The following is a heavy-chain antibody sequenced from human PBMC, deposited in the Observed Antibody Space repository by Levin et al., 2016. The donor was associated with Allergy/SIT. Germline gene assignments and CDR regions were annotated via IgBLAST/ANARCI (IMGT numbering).Heavy chain of an antibody. CDR3: ARDGHFDDILTPLSSGFDP. Sequence: WIRQPPGKGLEWIGYIYYSGSTYYNPSLKSRVTISVDTSKNQFSLKLSSVTAADTAVYYCARDGHFDDILTPLSSGFDPWGQGTLVTVSS. V-gene: IGHV4-31*02. J-gene: IGHJ5*02. D-gene: IGHD3-9*01. CDR2: IYYSGST.